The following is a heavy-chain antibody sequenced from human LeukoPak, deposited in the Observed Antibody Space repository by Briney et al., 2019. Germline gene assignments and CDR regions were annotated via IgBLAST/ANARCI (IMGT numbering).Heavy chain of an antibody. J-gene: IGHJ5*02. D-gene: IGHD6-6*01. CDR1: GGSISSSSYY. CDR2: IYYSGST. V-gene: IGHV4-39*02. CDR3: AREFEYSSSSDWFDP. Sequence: SETLSLTCTVSGGSISSSSYYWGWIRQPPGKGLEWIGRIYYSGSTYYNPSLKSRVTISVDTSKNQFSLKLSSVTAADTAVYYCAREFEYSSSSDWFDPWGQGTLVTVSS.